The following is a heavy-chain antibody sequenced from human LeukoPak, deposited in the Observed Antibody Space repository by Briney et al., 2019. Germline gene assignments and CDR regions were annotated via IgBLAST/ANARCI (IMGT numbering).Heavy chain of an antibody. V-gene: IGHV3-64D*06. D-gene: IGHD6-19*01. CDR3: VKDPSKYSSGSDP. J-gene: IGHJ5*02. CDR1: GFTFSSYA. Sequence: GGSLRLSCSASGFTFSSYAMHWVRQAPGKGLEYVSAISSNGGSTYYADSAKGRFTISRDNSKNTLYLQMSSLRAEDTAVYYCVKDPSKYSSGSDPWGQGTLVTVSS. CDR2: ISSNGGST.